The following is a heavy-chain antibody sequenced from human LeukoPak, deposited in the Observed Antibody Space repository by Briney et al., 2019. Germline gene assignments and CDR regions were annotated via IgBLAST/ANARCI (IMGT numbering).Heavy chain of an antibody. D-gene: IGHD2-2*01. J-gene: IGHJ4*02. CDR1: GYSFTSYW. Sequence: GESLKISCKGSGYSFTSYWIDWVRQTPGKGLEWMGIIYPGDSDTRYSPSFQGQVTISADKSISTAYLQWSSLKASDTAMYYCARRYCSSPSCYFLDYWGQGTLVTVSS. V-gene: IGHV5-51*01. CDR3: ARRYCSSPSCYFLDY. CDR2: IYPGDSDT.